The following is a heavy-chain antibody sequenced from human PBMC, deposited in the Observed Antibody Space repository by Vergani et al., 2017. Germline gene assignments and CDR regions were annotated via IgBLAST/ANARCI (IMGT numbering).Heavy chain of an antibody. Sequence: QLQLQESGPGLVKPSETLSLTCTVSGGSISSSSYYWGWIRQPPGKGLECIGSIYYSGSTYYNPSLKSRVTISVDTSKNQFSLKLSSVTAVDTAVYYCARLLTIFGVVPFDYWGQGTLVTVSS. J-gene: IGHJ4*02. CDR1: GGSISSSSYY. V-gene: IGHV4-39*07. D-gene: IGHD3-3*01. CDR3: ARLLTIFGVVPFDY. CDR2: IYYSGST.